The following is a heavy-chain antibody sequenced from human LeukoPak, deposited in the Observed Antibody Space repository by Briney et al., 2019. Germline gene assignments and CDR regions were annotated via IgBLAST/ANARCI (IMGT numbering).Heavy chain of an antibody. V-gene: IGHV3-74*01. CDR2: ISTYGSST. J-gene: IGHJ3*02. CDR1: GFTFSSYW. Sequence: GGSLRLSCAASGFTFSSYWMHWVRQAPGKGLVWVSRISTYGSSTSYADPVKGRFTVSRDNAKNTLYLQMNSLRAEDTAVYYCAREEEGDAFDIWGQGTMVTVSS. CDR3: AREEEGDAFDI.